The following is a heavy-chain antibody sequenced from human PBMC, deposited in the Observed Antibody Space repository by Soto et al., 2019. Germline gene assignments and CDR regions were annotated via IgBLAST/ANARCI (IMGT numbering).Heavy chain of an antibody. Sequence: QVQLQESGPGLVKPSETLSLSCTVSGGSVSSGNYYWSWIRQPPWKGLEWIGYVYYSGSTNYKPSLRSRVTSSIDTYKNQFSLKLNSVTAADTAVYYCARDANQPRDGGYYYYAMDVWGQGTTVTVSS. V-gene: IGHV4-61*01. CDR3: ARDANQPRDGGYYYYAMDV. CDR2: VYYSGST. CDR1: GGSVSSGNYY. J-gene: IGHJ6*02. D-gene: IGHD3-16*01.